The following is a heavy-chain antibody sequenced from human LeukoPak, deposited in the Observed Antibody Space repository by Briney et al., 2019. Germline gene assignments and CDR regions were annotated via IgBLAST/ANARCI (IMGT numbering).Heavy chain of an antibody. D-gene: IGHD5-18*01. CDR3: AKDGGYSYGKIPDY. V-gene: IGHV3-30*18. Sequence: GGSLRLSCAASGFTFRSYEMTWVRQAPGKGLEWVAVISYDGSNKYYADSVKGRFTISRDNSKNTLYLQMNSLRAEDTAVYYCAKDGGYSYGKIPDYWGQGTLVTVSS. CDR2: ISYDGSNK. J-gene: IGHJ4*02. CDR1: GFTFRSYE.